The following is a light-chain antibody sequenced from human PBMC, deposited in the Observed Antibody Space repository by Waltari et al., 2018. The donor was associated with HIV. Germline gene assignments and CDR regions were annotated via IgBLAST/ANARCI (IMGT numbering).Light chain of an antibody. CDR2: RDN. V-gene: IGLV1-47*01. J-gene: IGLJ2*01. CDR1: TTNIGANF. Sequence: QSVLTQSPSASGTPGPKVTISCSGGTTNIGANFVFWFQQFPGTAPKLLIYRDNLRHSGVPARFSGSKSGTSASLTISGLRSDDEAHYFCAVLDDTLGGGVFGGGTKLTVL. CDR3: AVLDDTLGGGV.